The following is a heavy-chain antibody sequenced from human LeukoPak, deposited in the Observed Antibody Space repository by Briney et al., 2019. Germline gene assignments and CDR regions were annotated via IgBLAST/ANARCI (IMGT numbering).Heavy chain of an antibody. CDR3: ASSVLLWFGELTTFDY. J-gene: IGHJ4*02. V-gene: IGHV1-2*02. CDR1: GYTFTGYY. CDR2: INPNSGGT. Sequence: ASVKVSCKASGYTFTGYYMHWVRQAPGQGLEWMGWINPNSGGTNYAQKFQGRVTMTRDTSISTAYMELSRLRSDDTAVYYCASSVLLWFGELTTFDYWGQGTLVTVSS. D-gene: IGHD3-10*01.